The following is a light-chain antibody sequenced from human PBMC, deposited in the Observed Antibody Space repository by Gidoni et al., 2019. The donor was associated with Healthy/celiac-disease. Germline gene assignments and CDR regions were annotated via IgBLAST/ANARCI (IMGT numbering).Light chain of an antibody. J-gene: IGKJ1*01. CDR3: QQSYNTPPT. V-gene: IGKV1-39*01. Sequence: EIQMTQSPSSLSASVGDRVTITCRASQSVRNYLNWYQQKPGKAPEVLIYKSSSLQSGVPSRFSGGGSGTDFTLTISSLQPEDFATYYCQQSYNTPPTFGQGTKVEIK. CDR1: QSVRNY. CDR2: KSS.